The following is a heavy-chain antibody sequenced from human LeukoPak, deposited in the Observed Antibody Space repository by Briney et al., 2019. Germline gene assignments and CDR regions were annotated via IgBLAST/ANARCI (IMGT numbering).Heavy chain of an antibody. CDR2: ISGSGGST. D-gene: IGHD6-6*01. CDR3: AKDPYSSSSVWFDP. CDR1: GLTFRSYA. J-gene: IGHJ5*02. V-gene: IGHV3-23*01. Sequence: GGSPRLSCAVSGLTFRSYAMSWVRQAPGRGLEWVSAISGSGGSTYYADSVKGRFTISRDNSKNTLYMQMNRLRAEDTAVYYCAKDPYSSSSVWFDPWGQGTLVTVSA.